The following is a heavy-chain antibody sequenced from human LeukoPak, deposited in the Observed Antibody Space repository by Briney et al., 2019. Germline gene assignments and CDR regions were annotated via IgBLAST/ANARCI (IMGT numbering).Heavy chain of an antibody. D-gene: IGHD6-13*01. CDR3: ARDGGIAAAGNWFDP. CDR2: IYTSGST. V-gene: IGHV4-4*07. Sequence: SETLSLTCTVPGGSISSYYWSWIRQPAGKGLEWIGRIYTSGSTNYNPSLKSRVTISVDKSKNQFSLKLSSVTAADTAVYYCARDGGIAAAGNWFDPWGQGTLVTVSS. J-gene: IGHJ5*02. CDR1: GGSISSYY.